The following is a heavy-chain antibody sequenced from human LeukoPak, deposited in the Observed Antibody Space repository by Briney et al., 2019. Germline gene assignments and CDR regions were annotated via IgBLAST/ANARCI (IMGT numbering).Heavy chain of an antibody. CDR1: GFTFSSYA. Sequence: GGSLRLSCAASGFTFSSYAMSWVRQAPGKGLEWVSAISGSGGSTYYADSVKGRFTISRDNSKNSLSLQMNSLRDEDTALYYCAKDWGTMIRGFDDWGQGTLVTVSS. CDR3: AKDWGTMIRGFDD. D-gene: IGHD3-10*01. CDR2: ISGSGGST. V-gene: IGHV3-23*01. J-gene: IGHJ4*02.